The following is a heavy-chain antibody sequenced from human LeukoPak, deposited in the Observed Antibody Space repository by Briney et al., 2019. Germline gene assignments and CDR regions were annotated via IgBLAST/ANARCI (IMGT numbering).Heavy chain of an antibody. CDR3: ARAGPDWRIDY. J-gene: IGHJ4*02. V-gene: IGHV3-74*01. D-gene: IGHD3-9*01. CDR1: GFTFSTYW. CDR2: INGDGSNT. Sequence: GGSLRLSCAASGFTFSTYWMQWVRQAPGKGVVWVSLINGDGSNTNYADSVKGRFTISRDNAKNTLYVQMNSLRAEDTAVYYCARAGPDWRIDYWGQGSLVTVSS.